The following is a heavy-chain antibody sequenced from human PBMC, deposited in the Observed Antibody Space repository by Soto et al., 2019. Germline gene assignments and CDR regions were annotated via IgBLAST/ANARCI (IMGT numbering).Heavy chain of an antibody. CDR3: AREGGVGYGDFEYYFDY. CDR2: IYYSGST. J-gene: IGHJ4*02. D-gene: IGHD4-17*01. CDR1: GGSISSYY. Sequence: SDTLSLTCTVSGGSISSYYWSWIRQPPGKGLEWIGYIYYSGSTNYNPSLKSRVTISVDTSKNQFSLKLSSVTAADTAVYYCAREGGVGYGDFEYYFDYWGQGTLVTVSS. V-gene: IGHV4-59*01.